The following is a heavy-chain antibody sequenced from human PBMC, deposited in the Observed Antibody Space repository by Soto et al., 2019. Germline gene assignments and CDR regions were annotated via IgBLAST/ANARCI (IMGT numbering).Heavy chain of an antibody. CDR3: ARQRTTVVTQAYFDH. D-gene: IGHD2-21*02. J-gene: IGHJ4*02. V-gene: IGHV4-39*01. CDR2: IYYSRRT. CDR1: GESIISSSYC. Sequence: SETLSLTCIVSGESIISSSYCCGWIREPPGKGLEWIGSIYYSRRTYYNPSFKSRVTISIDTSKNQFSLKPSSVTATDTAVYYCARQRTTVVTQAYFDHWGQGALVTVSS.